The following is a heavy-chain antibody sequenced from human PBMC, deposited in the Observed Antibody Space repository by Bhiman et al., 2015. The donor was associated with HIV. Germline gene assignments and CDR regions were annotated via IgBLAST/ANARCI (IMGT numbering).Heavy chain of an antibody. CDR1: GFTFSSYS. CDR2: ISSSSSYI. D-gene: IGHD6-6*01. J-gene: IGHJ3*02. CDR3: ARDILSNIAALDAFDI. V-gene: IGHV3-21*01. Sequence: EVQLVESGGGLVKPGGSLRLSCAASGFTFSSYSMNWVRQAPGKGLEWVSLISSSSSYIYYADSVKGRFTISRDNAKNSLYLQMNSLRAEDTAVYYCARDILSNIAALDAFDIWGQGTMVTVSS.